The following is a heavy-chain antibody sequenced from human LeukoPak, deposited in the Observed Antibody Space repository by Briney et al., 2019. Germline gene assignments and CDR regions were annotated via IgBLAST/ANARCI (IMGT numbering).Heavy chain of an antibody. V-gene: IGHV3-49*03. CDR1: GFTVSSNY. J-gene: IGHJ4*02. CDR2: IRSKAYGGTT. CDR3: TRGLIDY. Sequence: GGSLRLSCAASGFTVSSNYMSWFRQAPGKGLEWVGFIRSKAYGGTTEYAASVKGRFTISRDDSKSIAYLQMNSLKTEDTAVYYCTRGLIDYWGQGTLVTVSS. D-gene: IGHD3/OR15-3a*01.